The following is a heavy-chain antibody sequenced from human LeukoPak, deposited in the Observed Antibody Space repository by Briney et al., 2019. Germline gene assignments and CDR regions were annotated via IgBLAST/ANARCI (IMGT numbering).Heavy chain of an antibody. V-gene: IGHV3-23*01. CDR2: IYGSGVSI. D-gene: IGHD1-26*01. Sequence: PGGSLRLSCVASGFTFKNYAMNWVRQAPGKGLEWLATIYGSGVSISYADSVKGRFIISRDNSNNTLYLQMNSLRAEDTAMYFCAKDLGWELPAEAYWGQGILVSVSS. J-gene: IGHJ4*02. CDR3: AKDLGWELPAEAY. CDR1: GFTFKNYA.